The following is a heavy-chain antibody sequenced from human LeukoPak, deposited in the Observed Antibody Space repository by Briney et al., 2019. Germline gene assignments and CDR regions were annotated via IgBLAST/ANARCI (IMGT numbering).Heavy chain of an antibody. V-gene: IGHV3-48*01. CDR2: ISSSSSTI. CDR3: AKDTAADY. J-gene: IGHJ4*02. D-gene: IGHD6-25*01. CDR1: GFTFSSYS. Sequence: QPGGSLRLSCAASGFTFSSYSMNWVRQAPGKGLEWVSYISSSSSTIYYADSVKGRFTISRDNSKNTLYLQMNSLRAEDTAVYYCAKDTAADYWGQGTLVTVSS.